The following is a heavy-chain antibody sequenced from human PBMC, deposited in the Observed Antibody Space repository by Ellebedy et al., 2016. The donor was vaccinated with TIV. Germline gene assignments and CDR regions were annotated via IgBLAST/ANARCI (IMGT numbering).Heavy chain of an antibody. J-gene: IGHJ4*02. CDR3: ARNFGASGLNDH. CDR2: VSSSGNTV. Sequence: GESLKIPCAAPGFPFSSYSMNWVRQAPGKGLEWSSYVSSSGNTVYYADSVQGRFTVSRDHAKNSLHLQMNSLRDEDTAMYYCARNFGASGLNDHWGQGIRVSVSS. D-gene: IGHD3-10*01. V-gene: IGHV3-48*02. CDR1: GFPFSSYS.